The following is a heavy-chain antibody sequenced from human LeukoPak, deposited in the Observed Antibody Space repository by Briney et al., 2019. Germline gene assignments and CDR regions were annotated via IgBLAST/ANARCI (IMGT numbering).Heavy chain of an antibody. V-gene: IGHV3-74*01. CDR1: GFTFTSYW. Sequence: GGSLRLSCAASGFTFTSYWMHWVRQVPGKGLEWVSRIKTDGFDTDYADSVKGRFIISRDNAQNTLFLQMHSLRAEDTAVYFCARDRVKLTYDAFDIWGQGTMVTVSS. CDR3: ARDRVKLTYDAFDI. D-gene: IGHD1-14*01. CDR2: IKTDGFDT. J-gene: IGHJ3*02.